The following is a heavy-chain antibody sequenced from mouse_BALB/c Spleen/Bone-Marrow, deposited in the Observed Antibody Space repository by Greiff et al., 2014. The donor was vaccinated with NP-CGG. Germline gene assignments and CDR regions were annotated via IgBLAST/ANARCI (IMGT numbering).Heavy chain of an antibody. CDR3: ARRGYGSSPFDY. CDR2: ISNYSGNT. Sequence: QVQLQQPWPELVRPGVSVKNSCKGFGYTFTDYAMHWVKQSHAKSLEWIGVISNYSGNTNYNQKFKGKATMTVDKSSSTAYMELAGLTSEDSAIYYCARRGYGSSPFDYWGQGTTLTVSS. V-gene: IGHV1-67*01. J-gene: IGHJ2*01. CDR1: GYTFTDYA. D-gene: IGHD1-1*01.